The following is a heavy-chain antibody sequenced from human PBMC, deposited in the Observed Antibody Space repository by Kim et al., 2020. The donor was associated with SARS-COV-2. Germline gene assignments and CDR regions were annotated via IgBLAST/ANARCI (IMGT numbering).Heavy chain of an antibody. J-gene: IGHJ4*01. CDR3: ARGNYYGSGSKGDY. D-gene: IGHD3-10*01. V-gene: IGHV3-30-3*01. CDR1: GLSFDSYA. Sequence: GGSLRLSCAASGLSFDSYAMNWVRQAPGKGLEWVAYITYSGRNKYYADSVKGRFTISRDNSKKSLYLQMNSLRVEDTAVYYCARGNYYGSGSKGDY. CDR2: ITYSGRNK.